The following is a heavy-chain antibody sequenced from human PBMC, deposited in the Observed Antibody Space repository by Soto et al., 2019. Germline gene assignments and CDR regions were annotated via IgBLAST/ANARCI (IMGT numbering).Heavy chain of an antibody. CDR3: GRVPDY. V-gene: IGHV4-59*12. CDR2: IYYSGST. J-gene: IGHJ4*02. Sequence: SETLSLTCTVSGGYISSYYWSWIRQPPGKGLEWIGYIYYSGSTNYNPSLKSRVTISVDRSKNQFSLKLSSVTAADTAVYYCGRVPDYWGQGTLVTVSS. CDR1: GGYISSYY.